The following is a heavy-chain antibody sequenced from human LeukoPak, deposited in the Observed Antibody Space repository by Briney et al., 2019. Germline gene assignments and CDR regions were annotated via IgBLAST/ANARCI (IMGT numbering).Heavy chain of an antibody. CDR3: ARRIAAAGMYYFDY. CDR2: INPNSGGT. Sequence: ASVKVSCKASGYTFTGYYMHWVRQAPGQGLEWMGWINPNSGGTNYAQKLQGRVTMTRDTSISTAYMELSRLRSDDTAVYYCARRIAAAGMYYFDYWGQGTLVTVSS. V-gene: IGHV1-2*02. CDR1: GYTFTGYY. D-gene: IGHD6-13*01. J-gene: IGHJ4*02.